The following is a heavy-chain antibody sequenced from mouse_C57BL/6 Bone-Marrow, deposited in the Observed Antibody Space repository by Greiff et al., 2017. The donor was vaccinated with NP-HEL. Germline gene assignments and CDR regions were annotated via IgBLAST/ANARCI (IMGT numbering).Heavy chain of an antibody. D-gene: IGHD4-1*01. CDR1: GYTFTSYG. CDR2: IYPRSGHN. CDR3: ARRGAGTVCAY. Sequence: QVQLKESGAELARPGASVKLSCKASGYTFTSYGISWVKQRTGQGLEWIGEIYPRSGHNYYNEKFKGKATLTAEKSSSTAYMTLHRLTSELSAVYFCARRGAGTVCAYWRQDTLVTV. V-gene: IGHV1-81*01. J-gene: IGHJ3*01.